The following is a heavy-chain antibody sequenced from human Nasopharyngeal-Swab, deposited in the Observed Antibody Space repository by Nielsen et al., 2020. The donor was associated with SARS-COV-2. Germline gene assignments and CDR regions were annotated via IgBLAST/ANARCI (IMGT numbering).Heavy chain of an antibody. V-gene: IGHV1-24*01. CDR1: GYTLTEFS. CDR3: ASDGLERTAFDI. J-gene: IGHJ3*02. Sequence: ASVKISCNVSGYTLTEFSMHWVRQAPGKGLEWMGGFDPEDGETIYAQKFQGRVTMTEDTSTDTAYMELSSLRSEDTAVYYCASDGLERTAFDIWGQGTMVTVSS. D-gene: IGHD2-21*01. CDR2: FDPEDGET.